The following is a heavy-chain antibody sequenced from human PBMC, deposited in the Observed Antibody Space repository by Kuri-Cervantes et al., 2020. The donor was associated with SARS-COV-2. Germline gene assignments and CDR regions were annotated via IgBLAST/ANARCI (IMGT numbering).Heavy chain of an antibody. CDR1: GGTFSSYA. CDR3: ARDRYYDILTGYFSAVCMDV. J-gene: IGHJ6*03. CDR2: INPNSGGT. D-gene: IGHD3-9*01. Sequence: ASVKVSCKASGGTFSSYAISWVRQAPGQGLEWMGWINPNSGGTNYAQKFQGRVTMTRDTSISTAYMELSRLRSDDTAVYYCARDRYYDILTGYFSAVCMDVWGKGTTVTVSS. V-gene: IGHV1-2*02.